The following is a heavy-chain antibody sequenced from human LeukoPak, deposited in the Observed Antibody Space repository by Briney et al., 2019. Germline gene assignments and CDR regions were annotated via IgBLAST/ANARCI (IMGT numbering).Heavy chain of an antibody. CDR1: GFTFSSYA. V-gene: IGHV3-30*04. CDR2: ISYDGSNK. D-gene: IGHD2-8*01. Sequence: GRSLRLSCAASGFTFSSYAMHWVRQAPGKGLERVAVISYDGSNKYYADSVKGRFTISRDNSKNTLYLQMNSLRAEDTAVYYCAKDIVLMVYAPTSFDYWGQGTLVTVSS. CDR3: AKDIVLMVYAPTSFDY. J-gene: IGHJ4*02.